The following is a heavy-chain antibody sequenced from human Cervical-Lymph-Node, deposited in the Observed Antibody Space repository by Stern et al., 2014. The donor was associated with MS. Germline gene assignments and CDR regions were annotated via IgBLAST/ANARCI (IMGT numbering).Heavy chain of an antibody. CDR3: TKRESDFWSGGFDP. J-gene: IGHJ5*02. D-gene: IGHD3-3*01. CDR2: ISEDGSNK. Sequence: VQLVESGGGVVQPGRSLRLSCAASGFTFSVYGMHWVRQASGKVLEWVALISEDGSNKSYADSVKGRFTISRDNSKDTLYLQMNSLRSEDTAVYYCTKRESDFWSGGFDPWGQGTLVTVSS. CDR1: GFTFSVYG. V-gene: IGHV3-30*18.